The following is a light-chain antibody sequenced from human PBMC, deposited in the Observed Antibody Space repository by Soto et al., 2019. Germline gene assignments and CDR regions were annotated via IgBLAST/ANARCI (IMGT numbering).Light chain of an antibody. J-gene: IGKJ4*01. V-gene: IGKV3-15*01. CDR3: QQYNNWPLT. Sequence: EIVMTQSPATLSVSPGERVTVPCRASQRVSSNLAWYQQKPGQATRLLIYGASTRATGIPARFSGSGYGTEFTHTISSLQSEDFAVYYCQQYNNWPLTFGGGTKV. CDR1: QRVSSN. CDR2: GAS.